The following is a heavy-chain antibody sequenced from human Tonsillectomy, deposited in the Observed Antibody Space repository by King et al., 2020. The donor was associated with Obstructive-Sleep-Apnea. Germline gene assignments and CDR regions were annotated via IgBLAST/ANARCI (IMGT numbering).Heavy chain of an antibody. V-gene: IGHV4-39*07. J-gene: IGHJ4*02. CDR3: ATTYYDFWSGYYKGYYFDY. CDR2: ISYSGST. D-gene: IGHD3-3*01. Sequence: QLQESGPGLVKPSETLSLTCTVSGVSISSSAYYGGWIRQPPGKGLEWMGSISYSGSTYYNPSLKSRVTISMDTSKNQFSLKLSSVTAADTAVYYCATTYYDFWSGYYKGYYFDYWGQGTLVTVSS. CDR1: GVSISSSAYY.